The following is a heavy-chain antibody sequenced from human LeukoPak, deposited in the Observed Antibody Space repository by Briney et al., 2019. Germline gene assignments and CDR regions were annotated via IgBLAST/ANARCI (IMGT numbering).Heavy chain of an antibody. J-gene: IGHJ4*02. CDR1: GGSISSGNYF. CDR2: IYSSGST. D-gene: IGHD1-1*01. CDR3: ARVNWSDLRDD. Sequence: SQTLSLTCTVSGGSISSGNYFWSWIRQPAGKGLEWIGRIYSSGSTNYNPPLKSRVTISVDTSKNQFSLKLSSVTAADTAVYYCARVNWSDLRDDWGQGTLVTVSS. V-gene: IGHV4-61*02.